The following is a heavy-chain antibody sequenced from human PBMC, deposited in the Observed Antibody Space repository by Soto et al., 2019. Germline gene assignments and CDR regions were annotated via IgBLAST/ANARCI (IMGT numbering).Heavy chain of an antibody. J-gene: IGHJ6*02. D-gene: IGHD6-13*01. CDR2: IIPIFGTA. CDR1: GGTFSSYA. CDR3: ATTPRSSSSWYYYYGMDV. V-gene: IGHV1-69*06. Sequence: QVQLVQSGAEVKKPGSSVKVSCKASGGTFSSYAISWVRQVPGQGLEWMGGIIPIFGTANYAQKFQGRVTITADKSTSTAYMELSSLRSEDTAVYYCATTPRSSSSWYYYYGMDVWGQGTTVTVSS.